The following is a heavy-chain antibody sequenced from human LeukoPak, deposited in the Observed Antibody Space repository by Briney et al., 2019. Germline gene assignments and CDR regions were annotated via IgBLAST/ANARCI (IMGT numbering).Heavy chain of an antibody. CDR2: IWYDGSNK. CDR1: GFTFSSYG. CDR3: ARDPRDYFFFDY. V-gene: IGHV3-33*01. J-gene: IGHJ4*02. Sequence: GGSLRLSCAAPGFTFSSYGMHWVRQAPGKGLEWVAVIWYDGSNKYYADSVKGRFTISRDNSKNTLYLQMNSLRAEDTAVYYCARDPRDYFFFDYWGQGTLVTVSS. D-gene: IGHD4-17*01.